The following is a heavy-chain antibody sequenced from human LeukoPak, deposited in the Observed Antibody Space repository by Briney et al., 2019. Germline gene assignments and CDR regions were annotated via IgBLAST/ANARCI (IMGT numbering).Heavy chain of an antibody. CDR3: ARVYRIAIDGLDAFDI. Sequence: PGGSLRLSCAASGFTFSGYWVHWVRQAPGKGLVWVSHINIDGGGTSYADSVKGRFTISRDNAKNTLYLQMNSLRAEDTAVYYCARVYRIAIDGLDAFDIWGQGTMVTVSS. CDR2: INIDGGGT. D-gene: IGHD6-13*01. V-gene: IGHV3-74*01. J-gene: IGHJ3*02. CDR1: GFTFSGYW.